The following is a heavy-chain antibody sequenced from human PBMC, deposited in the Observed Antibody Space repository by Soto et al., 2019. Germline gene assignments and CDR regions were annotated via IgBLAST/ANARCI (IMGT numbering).Heavy chain of an antibody. Sequence: EASVKVSCKASGCTFTDYFIHWVRQAPGQGLEWIGWINPYSGGADLSQKFQGRVTMTRDTSISTAYMEGSSLRSDDTAVFYCARLMHYSHSGGSSHSGFDMWGQGTLVTVSS. CDR2: INPYSGGA. J-gene: IGHJ3*02. D-gene: IGHD2-21*01. CDR3: ARLMHYSHSGGSSHSGFDM. V-gene: IGHV1-2*02. CDR1: GCTFTDYF.